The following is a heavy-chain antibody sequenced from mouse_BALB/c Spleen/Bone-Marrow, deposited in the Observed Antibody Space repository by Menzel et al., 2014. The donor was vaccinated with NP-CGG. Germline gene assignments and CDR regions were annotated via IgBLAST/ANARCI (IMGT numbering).Heavy chain of an antibody. D-gene: IGHD2-1*01. Sequence: QVQLQQSGPELVKPGASVRISCKASGYTFTSYYIHWVKQRPGQGLEWIGWIYPGNVNTKYNEKFKGKATLTADKSSSTAYMQLSSLTSEVSAVYFCAREGNPYAMDYWGQGTSVTVSS. V-gene: IGHV1S56*01. CDR3: AREGNPYAMDY. CDR1: GYTFTSYY. J-gene: IGHJ4*01. CDR2: IYPGNVNT.